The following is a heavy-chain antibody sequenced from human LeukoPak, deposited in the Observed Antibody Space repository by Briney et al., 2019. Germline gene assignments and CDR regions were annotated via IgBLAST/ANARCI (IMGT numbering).Heavy chain of an antibody. CDR2: IWYDGSNK. CDR1: GFPFSSYG. CDR3: ARDGGYCSSTSCYFTRYGMDV. V-gene: IGHV3-33*01. J-gene: IGHJ6*02. Sequence: GGSLRLSCVASGFPFSSYGMHWVRQAPGKGLEWVAVIWYDGSNKYYADSVKGRFTISRDNSKNTLYLQMNSLRAEDTAVYYCARDGGYCSSTSCYFTRYGMDVWGQGTTVTVSS. D-gene: IGHD2-2*01.